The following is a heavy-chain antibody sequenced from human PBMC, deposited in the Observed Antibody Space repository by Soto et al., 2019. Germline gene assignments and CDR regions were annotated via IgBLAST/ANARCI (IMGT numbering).Heavy chain of an antibody. CDR2: ISSSSSYI. V-gene: IGHV3-21*01. Sequence: GSLRLSCAASGFTFSSYSMNWVRQAPGKGLEWVSSISSSSSYIYYADSAKGRFTISRDNAKNSLYLQMNSLRAEDTAVYYCARGRSFPSIAVAGTYYYYGMDVWGQGTTVTVSS. D-gene: IGHD6-19*01. J-gene: IGHJ6*02. CDR1: GFTFSSYS. CDR3: ARGRSFPSIAVAGTYYYYGMDV.